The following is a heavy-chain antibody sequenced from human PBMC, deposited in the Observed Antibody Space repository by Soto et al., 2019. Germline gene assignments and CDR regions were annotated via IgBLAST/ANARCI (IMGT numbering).Heavy chain of an antibody. V-gene: IGHV1-46*01. J-gene: IGHJ5*02. CDR1: GYTFTSYY. Sequence: ASVKVSCKASGYTFTSYYMHWVRQAPGQGLEWMGIINPSGGSTSYAQKFQGRVTMTRDTSTSTVYMELSSLRSEDTAVYYCARDTLSDYGDYQSDRGYNWFDPWGQGTLVTVSS. CDR2: INPSGGST. CDR3: ARDTLSDYGDYQSDRGYNWFDP. D-gene: IGHD4-17*01.